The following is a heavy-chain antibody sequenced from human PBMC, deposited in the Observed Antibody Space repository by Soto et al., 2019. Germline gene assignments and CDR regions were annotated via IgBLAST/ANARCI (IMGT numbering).Heavy chain of an antibody. CDR1: GFTVSSNY. J-gene: IGHJ5*02. V-gene: IGHV3-53*01. CDR2: IYSGGST. Sequence: EVQLVESGGGLIQPGGSLRLSCAASGFTVSSNYMSWVRQAPGKGLEWVSVIYSGGSTYYADSVKGRFTISRDNSKNTLYRQMNSVRAEDTGVYYCARDVYSGRSGDWFDPWGQGTLVTVSS. D-gene: IGHD1-26*01. CDR3: ARDVYSGRSGDWFDP.